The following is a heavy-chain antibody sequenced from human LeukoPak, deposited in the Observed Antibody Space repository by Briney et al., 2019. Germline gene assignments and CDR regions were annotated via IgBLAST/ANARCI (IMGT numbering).Heavy chain of an antibody. D-gene: IGHD3-22*01. CDR1: GGSISSYY. CDR2: IYYSGST. Sequence: SETLSLTCTVSGGSISSYYWSWIRQPPGKGLEWIGYIYYSGSTNCNPSLKSRVTISVDTSKNQFSLKLSSVTAADTAVYYCARFYDSSAWFDPWGQGTLVTVSS. V-gene: IGHV4-59*01. CDR3: ARFYDSSAWFDP. J-gene: IGHJ5*02.